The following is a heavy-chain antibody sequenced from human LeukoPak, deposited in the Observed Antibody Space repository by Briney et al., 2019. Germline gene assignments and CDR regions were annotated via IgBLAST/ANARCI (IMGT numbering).Heavy chain of an antibody. J-gene: IGHJ4*02. CDR2: IIPIFGTA. CDR1: GGTFSSYA. D-gene: IGHD3-22*01. Sequence: ASVKVSCKASGGTFSSYAISWVRQAPGQGLEWMGGIIPIFGTANYAQKLQGRVTMTTDTSTSTAYMELRSLRSDDTAVYYCARSSAYYYDSSGYYIPFDYWGQGTLVTVSS. V-gene: IGHV1-69*05. CDR3: ARSSAYYYDSSGYYIPFDY.